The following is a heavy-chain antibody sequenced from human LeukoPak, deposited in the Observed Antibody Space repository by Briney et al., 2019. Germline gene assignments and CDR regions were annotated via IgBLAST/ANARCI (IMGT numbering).Heavy chain of an antibody. CDR3: ARVGGDSYGGFDY. Sequence: PGGSLRLSCAASGFTFSSYWMSWVRQAPGQGLEWVANIKQDGSEKYHVDSVKGRFTISRDNAKNSLYLQMNSLRAEDTAVYYCARVGGDSYGGFDYWGQGTLVTVSS. V-gene: IGHV3-7*01. J-gene: IGHJ4*02. CDR1: GFTFSSYW. D-gene: IGHD4-17*01. CDR2: IKQDGSEK.